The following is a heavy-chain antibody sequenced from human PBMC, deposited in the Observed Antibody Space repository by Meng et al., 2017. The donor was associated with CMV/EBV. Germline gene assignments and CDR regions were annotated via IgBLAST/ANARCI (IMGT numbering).Heavy chain of an antibody. Sequence: GESLKISCAASGFTFSSYSMNWVRQAPGKGLEWVSSISSSSSYIYYADSVKGRFTISRDNAKNSLYLQMNSLRAEDTAVYYCARDAPGPGSYYIPALSRNYGMDVWGQGNTVTVSS. CDR3: ARDAPGPGSYYIPALSRNYGMDV. CDR2: ISSSSSYI. D-gene: IGHD3-10*01. CDR1: GFTFSSYS. J-gene: IGHJ6*02. V-gene: IGHV3-21*01.